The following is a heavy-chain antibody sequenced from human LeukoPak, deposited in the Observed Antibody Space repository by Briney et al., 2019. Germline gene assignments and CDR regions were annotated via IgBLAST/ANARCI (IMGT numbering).Heavy chain of an antibody. V-gene: IGHV4-61*02. CDR2: IYTSGST. CDR1: GGSISSGSYY. J-gene: IGHJ3*02. CDR3: ARVEVVPAAMLAFDI. D-gene: IGHD2-2*01. Sequence: SETLSLTCTVSGGSISSGSYYWSWIRQPAGKGLEWIGRIYTSGSTNYNPSLKSRVTISVDTSKNQFSLKLSSVTAADTAVYYCARVEVVPAAMLAFDIWGQGTMVTVSS.